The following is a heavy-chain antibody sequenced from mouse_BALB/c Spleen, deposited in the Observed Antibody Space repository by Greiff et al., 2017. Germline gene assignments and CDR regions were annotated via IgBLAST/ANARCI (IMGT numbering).Heavy chain of an antibody. J-gene: IGHJ4*01. D-gene: IGHD1-1*01. CDR3: AILDYYGSSYAMDY. V-gene: IGHV1-69*02. CDR1: GYTFTSYW. CDR2: IYPSDSYT. Sequence: QVQLQQPGAELVRPGASVKLSCKASGYTFTSYWINWVKQRPGQGLEWIGNIYPSDSYTNYNQKFKDKATLTVDKSSSTAYMQLSSPTSEDSAVYYCAILDYYGSSYAMDYWGQGTSVTVSS.